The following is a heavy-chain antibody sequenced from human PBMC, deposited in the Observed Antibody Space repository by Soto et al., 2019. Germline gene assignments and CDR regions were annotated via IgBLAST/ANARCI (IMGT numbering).Heavy chain of an antibody. Sequence: QVQLQESGPGLVEPSEILSLTCTVSGGSISSYAWSWVRQSPGKGLEWIGNIYYGGTTDYNPSLTSRVTVSVASSRSQFSLNVSSVTAADTAVYFCARVSRGGGIVSTPMRKPFYYYMDVWGKGTAVTVSS. J-gene: IGHJ6*03. V-gene: IGHV4-59*13. CDR3: ARVSRGGGIVSTPMRKPFYYYMDV. CDR2: IYYGGTT. D-gene: IGHD2-21*01. CDR1: GGSISSYA.